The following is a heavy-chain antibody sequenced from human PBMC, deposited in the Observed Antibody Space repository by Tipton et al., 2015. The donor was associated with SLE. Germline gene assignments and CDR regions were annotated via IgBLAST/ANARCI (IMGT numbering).Heavy chain of an antibody. V-gene: IGHV4-34*01. CDR3: ASFPYGYYMDV. CDR2: INQSGST. D-gene: IGHD2-8*01. J-gene: IGHJ6*03. CDR1: GGSISSYY. Sequence: TLSLTCTVSGGSISSYYWSWIRQPPGKGLEWIGEINQSGSTNYNPSLKSRVTISVDTSKNQFSLKLSSVTAADTAVYYCASFPYGYYMDVWGKGTTVTVSS.